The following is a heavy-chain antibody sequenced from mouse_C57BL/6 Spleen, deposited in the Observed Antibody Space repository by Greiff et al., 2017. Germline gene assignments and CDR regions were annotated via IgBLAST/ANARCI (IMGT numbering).Heavy chain of an antibody. Sequence: QVQLQQSGAELARPGASVKLSCKASGYTFTSYGISWVKQRTGQGLEWIGEIYTRSGNTYYNEKFKGKATLTADKSSSTAYMELRSLTSEDSAVYFCARDDYDQSWFAYWGQGTLVTVSA. CDR2: IYTRSGNT. D-gene: IGHD2-4*01. V-gene: IGHV1-81*01. J-gene: IGHJ3*01. CDR3: ARDDYDQSWFAY. CDR1: GYTFTSYG.